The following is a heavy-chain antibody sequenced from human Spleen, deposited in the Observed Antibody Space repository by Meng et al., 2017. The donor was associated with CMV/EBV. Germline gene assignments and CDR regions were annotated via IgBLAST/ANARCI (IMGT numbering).Heavy chain of an antibody. D-gene: IGHD2-2*03. CDR2: INHSGST. Sequence: GSLRLSCAVYGGSFRGFYWTWIRQPPGKGLEWIGEINHSGSTNYNPSLKSRVTISVDTSKNQFSLKLSSVTAADTAVYYCARGIGYCSSTSCQSPYYYGMDVWGQGTTVTVSS. CDR1: GGSFRGFY. V-gene: IGHV4-34*01. J-gene: IGHJ6*02. CDR3: ARGIGYCSSTSCQSPYYYGMDV.